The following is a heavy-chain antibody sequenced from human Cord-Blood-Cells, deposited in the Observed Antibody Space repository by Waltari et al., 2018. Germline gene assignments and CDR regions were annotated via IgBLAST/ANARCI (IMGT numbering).Heavy chain of an antibody. V-gene: IGHV3-23*01. J-gene: IGHJ4*02. D-gene: IGHD3-22*01. CDR1: GFTFSSYA. Sequence: EVQLLESGGGLVQPGGSLRLSCAASGFTFSSYAIRWVRQAPGKGLEWVSAISGSGGSTYYADSVKGRFTISRDNSKNTLYLQMNSLRAEDTAVYYCAKAYYYDSSGFFDYWGQGTLVTVSS. CDR3: AKAYYYDSSGFFDY. CDR2: ISGSGGST.